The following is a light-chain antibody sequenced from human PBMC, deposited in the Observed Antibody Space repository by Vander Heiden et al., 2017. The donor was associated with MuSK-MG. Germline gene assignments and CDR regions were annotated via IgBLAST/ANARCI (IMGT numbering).Light chain of an antibody. Sequence: QSVLTQPPSASATPAQRLTISCSGSSSNIGSETVTWYQQRPGPAPRLLIYRNNQRPSGFPDRFSGSKSGTSASLAISGLQAEDEGDYYCAALDGSLKGPVFGGGTKVAGL. V-gene: IGLV1-44*01. CDR2: RNN. CDR1: SSNIGSET. J-gene: IGLJ3*02. CDR3: AALDGSLKGPV.